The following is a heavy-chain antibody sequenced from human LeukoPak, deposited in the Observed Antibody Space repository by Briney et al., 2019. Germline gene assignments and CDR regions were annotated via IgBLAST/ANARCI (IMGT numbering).Heavy chain of an antibody. CDR1: GFTFSSYS. D-gene: IGHD6-19*01. Sequence: GGSLRLSCAASGFTFSSYSMNWVRQAPGKGLEWVSSISSSGSYIYYADSVKGRFTISRDNAKNSLYLQMNSLRAEDTAVYYCAIDRYSSGWYTFDYWGQGTLVTVSS. J-gene: IGHJ4*02. CDR2: ISSSGSYI. CDR3: AIDRYSSGWYTFDY. V-gene: IGHV3-21*01.